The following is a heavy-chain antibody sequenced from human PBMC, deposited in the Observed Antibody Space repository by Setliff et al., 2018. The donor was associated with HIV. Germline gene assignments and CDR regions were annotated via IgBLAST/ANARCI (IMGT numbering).Heavy chain of an antibody. CDR3: VREGEYFDTIGHYLVRRFFDL. V-gene: IGHV3-7*01. D-gene: IGHD3-9*01. CDR2: MKYDGTEI. CDR1: VFTFNNYG. J-gene: IGHJ3*01. Sequence: PGGSLRLSCAASVFTFNNYGMSWVRQAPGKGLEWVANMKYDGTEIYYVDAVKGRFTISRDNAKKSVFLHMNSLRGEDTAVYYCVREGEYFDTIGHYLVRRFFDLWGQGTMVTVSS.